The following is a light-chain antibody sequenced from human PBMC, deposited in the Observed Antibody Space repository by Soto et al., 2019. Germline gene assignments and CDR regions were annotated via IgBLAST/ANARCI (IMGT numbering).Light chain of an antibody. Sequence: QSALTQPPSVYGSPGQSVAVSCTGTSSEVGSYNRVSWYQQPPGTAPKLMIYEVSNRPSGVPDRFSGSKSGNTASLTISGLQAEDEADYYCSSFTSSTTYVFGTGTKVTVL. CDR3: SSFTSSTTYV. CDR2: EVS. V-gene: IGLV2-18*02. J-gene: IGLJ1*01. CDR1: SSEVGSYNR.